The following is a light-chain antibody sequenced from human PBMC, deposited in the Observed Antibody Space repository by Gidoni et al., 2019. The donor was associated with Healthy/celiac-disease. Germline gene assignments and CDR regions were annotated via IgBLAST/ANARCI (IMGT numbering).Light chain of an antibody. CDR2: DAS. CDR1: QSVSSY. CDR3: QQRSNWPPIT. Sequence: EIVLTQSPATLSLSPGERATLSCRASQSVSSYLAWYQQKPGQAPRLLIYDASNRATGIPARFSGSGSGTDFTLTISSLEPEDFAVYYCQQRSNWPPITVXQGTRLEI. J-gene: IGKJ5*01. V-gene: IGKV3-11*01.